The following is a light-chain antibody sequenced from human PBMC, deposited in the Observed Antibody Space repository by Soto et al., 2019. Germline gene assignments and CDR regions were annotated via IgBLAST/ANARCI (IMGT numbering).Light chain of an antibody. Sequence: DIQMTQSPSSLSASVGDRVSITCRASQSISTHLSWYQQKPGKAPKLLIYDASNLETGVPSRFSGSGSGTDFTVTVSSLQPEDFATYSCQQYYNLPITFGQGTRLEIK. CDR3: QQYYNLPIT. CDR1: QSISTH. J-gene: IGKJ5*01. CDR2: DAS. V-gene: IGKV1-33*01.